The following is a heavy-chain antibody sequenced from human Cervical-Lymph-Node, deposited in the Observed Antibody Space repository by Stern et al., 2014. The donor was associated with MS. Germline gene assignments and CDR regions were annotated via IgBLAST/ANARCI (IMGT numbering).Heavy chain of an antibody. CDR1: GDTSHTDA. CDR3: ARGASSAAWYKHAVDV. J-gene: IGHJ6*02. Sequence: QMQLVQSGAEVQKPGSSVKVSCKASGDTSHTDAIHWVRQAPGQVLEWMGGIIPVFGTPVYAQRFKGRVSIAADESTATDYMELSSLRSDDTAVYYCARGASSAAWYKHAVDVWGQGTTVTVSS. V-gene: IGHV1-69*01. D-gene: IGHD1-14*01. CDR2: IIPVFGTP.